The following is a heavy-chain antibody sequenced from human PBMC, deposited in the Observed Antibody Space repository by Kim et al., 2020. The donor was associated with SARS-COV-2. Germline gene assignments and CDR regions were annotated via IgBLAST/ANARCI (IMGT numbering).Heavy chain of an antibody. J-gene: IGHJ6*02. CDR1: GFTFSDYY. CDR3: AREFFRYCSGGSCKALYYYGMDV. V-gene: IGHV3-11*01. D-gene: IGHD2-15*01. Sequence: GGSLRLSCAASGFTFSDYYMSWIRQAPGKGLEWVSYISSSGSTIYYADSVKGRFTISRDNAKNSLYLQMNSLRAEDTAVYYCAREFFRYCSGGSCKALYYYGMDVWGQGTTVTVSS. CDR2: ISSSGSTI.